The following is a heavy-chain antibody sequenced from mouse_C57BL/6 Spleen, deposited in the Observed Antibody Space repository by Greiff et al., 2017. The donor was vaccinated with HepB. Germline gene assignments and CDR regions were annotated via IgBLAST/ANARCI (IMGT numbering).Heavy chain of an antibody. Sequence: EVMLVESGGGLVKPGGSLKLSCAASGFTFSSYTMSWVRQTPEKRLEWVATISGGGGNTYYPDSVKGRFTISRDNAKNTLYLQMSSLRSEDTALYYCARRPYYYGSSYNYFDYWGQGTTLTVSS. CDR2: ISGGGGNT. CDR3: ARRPYYYGSSYNYFDY. CDR1: GFTFSSYT. D-gene: IGHD1-1*01. V-gene: IGHV5-9*01. J-gene: IGHJ2*01.